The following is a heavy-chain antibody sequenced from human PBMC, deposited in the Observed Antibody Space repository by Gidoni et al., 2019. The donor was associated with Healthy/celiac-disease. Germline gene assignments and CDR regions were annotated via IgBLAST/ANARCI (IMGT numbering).Heavy chain of an antibody. V-gene: IGHV4-30-4*01. CDR1: GGPSSSGDYY. CDR2: LYYRGST. CDR3: AREFKGYRGYDASYYYYYGMDV. J-gene: IGHJ6*02. D-gene: IGHD5-12*01. Sequence: QVQLQESGPGRGKPSKTLSLTCTVSGGPSSSGDYYWSWNRQPPGKGLEGIGYLYYRGSTYYNPSLKSRVTISVDTSKNQFSLKLSSVTAADTAVYYCAREFKGYRGYDASYYYYYGMDVWGQGTTVTVSS.